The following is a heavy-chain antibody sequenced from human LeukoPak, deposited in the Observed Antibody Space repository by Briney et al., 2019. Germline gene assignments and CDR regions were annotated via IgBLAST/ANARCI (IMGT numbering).Heavy chain of an antibody. J-gene: IGHJ4*02. Sequence: SETLSLTCSVSGGSVSNYYWSWIRQPPGKGLEWMGYVYYTGSTNYNPSLKSRVTMFEDKSKNQFSLRLYSVTVADTAVYYCARHFAYSSSSYFDYWGQGSLVTVSS. CDR2: VYYTGST. CDR3: ARHFAYSSSSYFDY. D-gene: IGHD6-6*01. V-gene: IGHV4-59*08. CDR1: GGSVSNYY.